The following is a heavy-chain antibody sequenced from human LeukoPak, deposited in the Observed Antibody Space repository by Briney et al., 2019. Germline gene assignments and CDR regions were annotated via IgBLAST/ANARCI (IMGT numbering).Heavy chain of an antibody. CDR1: GFTFTRFW. Sequence: GGSLRLSCADSGFTFTRFWMHWVRQAPGKGLVWVSRINVEGTTTTYADSVEGRFTISRDENALYLQMNHLRVDDTAVYYCTRGEEEPFDYWGQGTLVTVSP. CDR3: TRGEEEPFDY. V-gene: IGHV3-74*01. J-gene: IGHJ4*02. CDR2: INVEGTTT.